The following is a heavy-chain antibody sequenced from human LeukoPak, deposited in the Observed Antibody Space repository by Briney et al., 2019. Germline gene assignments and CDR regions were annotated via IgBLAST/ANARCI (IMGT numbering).Heavy chain of an antibody. Sequence: ASVKVSCKASGGTFSSYAISWVRQAPGQGLEWMGGIIPIFGTANYAQKFQGRVTITADESTSTAYMELSSLRSEDTAVYYCARDQASIQLWLHRFDPWGQGTLVTVSS. CDR3: ARDQASIQLWLHRFDP. D-gene: IGHD5-18*01. CDR1: GGTFSSYA. J-gene: IGHJ5*02. CDR2: IIPIFGTA. V-gene: IGHV1-69*13.